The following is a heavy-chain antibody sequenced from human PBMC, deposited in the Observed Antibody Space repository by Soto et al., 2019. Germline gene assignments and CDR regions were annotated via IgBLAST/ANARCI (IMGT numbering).Heavy chain of an antibody. CDR2: IYHSGST. CDR1: VGSISSSNW. D-gene: IGHD5-12*01. CDR3: ARDNGYGGNSGYEY. Sequence: QVQLQESGPGLVKPSGTLSLTCAVSVGSISSSNWGSWVRQPPGKGREWIGEIYHSGSTNYNPSLKSRVTISVDKSKNQFSLKLSSVTAADTAVYYCARDNGYGGNSGYEYWGQGTLVTVSS. V-gene: IGHV4-4*02. J-gene: IGHJ4*02.